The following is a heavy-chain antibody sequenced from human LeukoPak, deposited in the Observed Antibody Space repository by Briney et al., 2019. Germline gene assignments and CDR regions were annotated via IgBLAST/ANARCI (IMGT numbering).Heavy chain of an antibody. V-gene: IGHV3-23*01. J-gene: IGHJ4*02. CDR3: ARTVPGYPDDYFDY. D-gene: IGHD6-19*01. Sequence: GGSLRLSCAASGSTFSSFAMSWVRQPPGKGLEWVSTIVGSVDTTYYADSVKGRFTISRDNDKNSLYLQMDGLTVADTAVYYCARTVPGYPDDYFDYWGQGTLVTVSS. CDR1: GSTFSSFA. CDR2: IVGSVDTT.